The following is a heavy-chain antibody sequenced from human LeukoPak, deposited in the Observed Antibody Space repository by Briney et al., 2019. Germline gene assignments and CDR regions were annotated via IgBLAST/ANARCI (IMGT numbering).Heavy chain of an antibody. Sequence: SETLSLTCAAYGGSFSGYYWSWIRQPPGKGLEWIGEINHSGSTNYNPSLKSRVTMSVDTSKNQFSLKLSSVTAADTAVYYCARAPTNLNWFDPWGQGTLVTVSS. CDR3: ARAPTNLNWFDP. CDR1: GGSFSGYY. CDR2: INHSGST. J-gene: IGHJ5*02. V-gene: IGHV4-34*01.